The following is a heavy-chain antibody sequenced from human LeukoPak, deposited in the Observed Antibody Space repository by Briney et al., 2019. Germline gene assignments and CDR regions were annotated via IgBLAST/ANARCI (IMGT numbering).Heavy chain of an antibody. D-gene: IGHD5-24*01. CDR3: ARSTEWLQNP. CDR1: GGTFSSYA. Sequence: SVKVSCKASGGTFSSYAISWVRQAPGQGLEWMGRIIPIFGTANYAQKFQGRVTITTDESTSTAYMELSSLRSEDTAVHYCARSTEWLQNPWGQGTLVTVSS. J-gene: IGHJ5*02. V-gene: IGHV1-69*05. CDR2: IIPIFGTA.